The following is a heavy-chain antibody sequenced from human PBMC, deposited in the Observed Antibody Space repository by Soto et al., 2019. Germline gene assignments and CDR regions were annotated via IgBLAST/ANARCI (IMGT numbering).Heavy chain of an antibody. J-gene: IGHJ6*02. CDR3: ARDYRAYQQTLLYYYFCGMDV. CDR2: ISYDGSNK. V-gene: IGHV3-30-3*01. D-gene: IGHD2-2*01. Sequence: QVQLVESGGGVVQPGRSLRLSCAASGFTFSSYAMHWVRQAPGKGLEWVAVISYDGSNKYYADSVKGRFTISRDNSKKALYLQMNSLRAEDTAVYYCARDYRAYQQTLLYYYFCGMDVWGQGTTVTVSS. CDR1: GFTFSSYA.